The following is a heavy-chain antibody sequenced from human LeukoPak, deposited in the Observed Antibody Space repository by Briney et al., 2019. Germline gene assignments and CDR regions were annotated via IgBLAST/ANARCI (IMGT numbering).Heavy chain of an antibody. CDR3: AKDWGWVITYFDY. J-gene: IGHJ4*02. D-gene: IGHD3-22*01. Sequence: PGGSLRLSCAASGFTFSNAWMSWVRQAPGMGLEWVSAISGSGGSTYYADSVKGRFTISRDNSKNTLYLQMNSLRAEDTAVYYCAKDWGWVITYFDYWGQGTLVTVSS. CDR1: GFTFSNAW. V-gene: IGHV3-23*01. CDR2: ISGSGGST.